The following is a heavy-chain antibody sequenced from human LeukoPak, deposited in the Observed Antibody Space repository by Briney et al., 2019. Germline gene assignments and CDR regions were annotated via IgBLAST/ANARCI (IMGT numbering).Heavy chain of an antibody. J-gene: IGHJ5*02. CDR2: IKQDGSEK. V-gene: IGHV3-7*01. D-gene: IGHD3-10*01. CDR1: GFTFSTYW. Sequence: GGSLRLSCVASGFTFSTYWMSWVRQAPGKGLEWVAIIKQDGSEKYYVDSVKGRFTISRDNAKNSLYLQMNSLRAEDTAVYYCAARYSSGSYYYGGFDPWGQGTLVTVSS. CDR3: AARYSSGSYYYGGFDP.